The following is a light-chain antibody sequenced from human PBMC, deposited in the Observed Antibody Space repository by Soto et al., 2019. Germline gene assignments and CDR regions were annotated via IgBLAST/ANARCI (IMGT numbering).Light chain of an antibody. Sequence: IHMAHSPSTLSASLGDRVTITFRASQTISSWLAWYQQKPGKAPKLLIYDVSTLGSGVPSRFSGSGSGTDFTLTISSLQADDFATYYCQQYNTFWTFGQGTKVDIK. V-gene: IGKV1-5*01. J-gene: IGKJ1*01. CDR3: QQYNTFWT. CDR1: QTISSW. CDR2: DVS.